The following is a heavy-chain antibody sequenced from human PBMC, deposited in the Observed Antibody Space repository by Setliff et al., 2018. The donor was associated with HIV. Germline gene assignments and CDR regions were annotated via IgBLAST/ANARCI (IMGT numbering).Heavy chain of an antibody. CDR2: ISIGSGGAI. V-gene: IGHV3-48*03. J-gene: IGHJ3*01. CDR3: ARDRVVGATLDPLDL. D-gene: IGHD1-26*01. CDR1: GFTFRNYK. Sequence: GGSLRLSCAASGFTFRNYKFNWVRQAPGRGLEWVSSISIGSGGAIDYAESVQGRFTVSRDNSKNSLYLQMNSLRVEDTAVYYCARDRVVGATLDPLDLWGQGTMVTVSS.